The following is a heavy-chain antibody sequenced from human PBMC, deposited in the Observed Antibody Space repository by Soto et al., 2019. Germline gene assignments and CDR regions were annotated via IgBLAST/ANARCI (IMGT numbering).Heavy chain of an antibody. CDR3: ARDPPLRGDNPTDY. CDR2: IYRSGST. V-gene: IGHV4-4*02. CDR1: GGSIINTNW. Sequence: SETLSLTCAVSGGSIINTNWWSWVRQPPGKGLEWIGEIYRSGSTNYNPSLKSRVTISVDKSKNTLYLQMNSLRVEDTAVYFCARDPPLRGDNPTDYWGQGALVTVSS. J-gene: IGHJ4*02. D-gene: IGHD4-17*01.